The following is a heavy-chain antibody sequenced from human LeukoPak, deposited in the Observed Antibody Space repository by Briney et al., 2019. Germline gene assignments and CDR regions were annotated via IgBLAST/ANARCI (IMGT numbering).Heavy chain of an antibody. V-gene: IGHV4-59*01. J-gene: IGHJ5*02. D-gene: IGHD2-2*01. CDR3: ANGGYCSSTSCYPNRFDP. CDR2: IYYSGST. CDR1: GGSISSYY. Sequence: PSETLSLTCTVSGGSISSYYWSWIRQPPGKGLEWIGYIYYSGSTNYNPSLESRVTISVDTSKNQFSLKLRSVTAADTAVYYCANGGYCSSTSCYPNRFDPWGQGTLVTVSS.